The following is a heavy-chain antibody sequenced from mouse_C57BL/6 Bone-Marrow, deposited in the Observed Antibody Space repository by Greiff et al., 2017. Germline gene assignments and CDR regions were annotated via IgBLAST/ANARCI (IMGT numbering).Heavy chain of an antibody. Sequence: QVQLQQPGAELVKPGASVKLSCKASGYTFTSYWMHWVKQRPGRGLEWIGRIDPNSGGTKYNEKFKSKATLTVDKPSSTAYMQLSSLTSEDSAVYYCARFPDDGSGYGAWFAYWGQGTLVTVSA. D-gene: IGHD1-1*01. CDR1: GYTFTSYW. CDR3: ARFPDDGSGYGAWFAY. J-gene: IGHJ3*01. CDR2: IDPNSGGT. V-gene: IGHV1-72*01.